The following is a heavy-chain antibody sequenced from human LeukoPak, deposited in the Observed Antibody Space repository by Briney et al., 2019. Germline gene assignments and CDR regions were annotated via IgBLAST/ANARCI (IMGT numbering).Heavy chain of an antibody. Sequence: PSETLSLTCTVSGGSISDYHWSWIRQPPGKGLEWIGGFYHSGSTNYNPSLKRRVTISADTSKNEFSLKLISVTAIDTAVYYCASTQQWLAFDYWGQGILVTVSS. CDR3: ASTQQWLAFDY. V-gene: IGHV4-59*01. CDR1: GGSISDYH. J-gene: IGHJ4*02. CDR2: FYHSGST. D-gene: IGHD6-19*01.